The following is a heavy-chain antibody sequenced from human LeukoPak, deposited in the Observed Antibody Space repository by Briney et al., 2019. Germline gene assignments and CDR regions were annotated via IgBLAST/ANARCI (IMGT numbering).Heavy chain of an antibody. Sequence: PSETLSLTCAVPGYSISSGYYWGWIRQPPGKGLEWIGSIYHSGSTYYNPSLKSRVTISVDTSKNQFSLKLSSVTAADTAVYYCARHEEVGGPTPFDYWGQGTLVTVSS. CDR1: GYSISSGYY. V-gene: IGHV4-38-2*01. CDR2: IYHSGST. J-gene: IGHJ4*02. D-gene: IGHD3-3*01. CDR3: ARHEEVGGPTPFDY.